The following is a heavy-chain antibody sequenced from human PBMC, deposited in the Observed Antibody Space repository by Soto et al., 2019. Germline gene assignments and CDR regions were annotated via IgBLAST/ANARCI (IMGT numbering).Heavy chain of an antibody. Sequence: GGSLRLSCAASGFTFGHFAMHWVRQAPGQGLEWVAVIAYDGSNIYSADSVKGRITISRDNSKNTLYLQMNSLRPEDTAVYFCVREEYSNFYFDYWGQGALVTVSS. CDR2: IAYDGSNI. V-gene: IGHV3-30-3*01. CDR3: VREEYSNFYFDY. CDR1: GFTFGHFA. D-gene: IGHD4-4*01. J-gene: IGHJ4*02.